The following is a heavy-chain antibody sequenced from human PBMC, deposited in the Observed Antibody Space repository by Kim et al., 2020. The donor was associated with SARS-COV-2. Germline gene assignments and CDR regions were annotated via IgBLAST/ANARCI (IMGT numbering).Heavy chain of an antibody. V-gene: IGHV3-30-3*01. CDR3: ASQSFDY. CDR2: SDGGEK. Sequence: SDGGEKYQADFVQVRFTVSRDISRNTLYLQMNYLRIEDTALYYCASQSFDYWGQGTPVTVSS. J-gene: IGHJ4*02.